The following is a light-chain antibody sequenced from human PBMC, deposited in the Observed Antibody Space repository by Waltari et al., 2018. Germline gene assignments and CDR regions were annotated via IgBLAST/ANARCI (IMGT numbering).Light chain of an antibody. Sequence: QSALTQPRSVSGSPGQSVTISCTGTSSDVGGYNYVSWYQQHPSKAPKLMIHDVNKRASGVPDRFSGSKSGNTGSLTITGLQAEDEADYYCCSYAGSYIFGVFGGGTKLTVL. J-gene: IGLJ2*01. CDR2: DVN. V-gene: IGLV2-11*01. CDR1: SSDVGGYNY. CDR3: CSYAGSYIFGV.